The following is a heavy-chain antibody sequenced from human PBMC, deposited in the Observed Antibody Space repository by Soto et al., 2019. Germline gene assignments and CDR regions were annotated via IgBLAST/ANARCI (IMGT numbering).Heavy chain of an antibody. CDR2: IYYSGST. CDR1: GGSISSYY. J-gene: IGHJ6*02. CDR3: ARGYYGSGSYFSYYYYGMDV. D-gene: IGHD3-10*01. Sequence: SETLSLTCTVSGGSISSYYWSWIRQPPGKGLEWIGYIYYSGSTNYNPSLKSRVTISVDTSKNQFSLKLSSVTAADTAVFYCARGYYGSGSYFSYYYYGMDVWGQGTTVTVSS. V-gene: IGHV4-59*01.